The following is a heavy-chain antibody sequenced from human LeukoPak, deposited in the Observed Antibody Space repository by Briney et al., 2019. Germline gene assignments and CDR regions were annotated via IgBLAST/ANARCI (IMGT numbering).Heavy chain of an antibody. J-gene: IGHJ3*02. V-gene: IGHV5-51*01. Sequence: GESLKISCKGSGYSFTTYWTGWVRQTPGKGLEWMVTIYPGDSDTRYSPSFQGQVTISADKSISTAYLQWSSLKASDTAMYYCARHRRKYYYDSSGGNDAFDIWGQGTMVTVSS. CDR3: ARHRRKYYYDSSGGNDAFDI. CDR2: IYPGDSDT. CDR1: GYSFTTYW. D-gene: IGHD3-22*01.